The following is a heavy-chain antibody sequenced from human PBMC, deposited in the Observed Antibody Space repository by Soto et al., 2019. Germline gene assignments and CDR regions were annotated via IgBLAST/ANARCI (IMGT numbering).Heavy chain of an antibody. CDR3: ARTPALVVPAAMHYWYFDL. CDR1: RFTFSDYY. CDR2: ISSSSSYT. V-gene: IGHV3-11*05. D-gene: IGHD2-2*01. Sequence: QVQLVESGGGLVKPGGSLRLSCAANRFTFSDYYLRWIRQAPGKGLEWVSYISSSSSYTNYADSVKGRFTISRDNAKNSLYLQMNSLRAEDTAVYYFARTPALVVPAAMHYWYFDLWGRGTLVTVSS. J-gene: IGHJ2*01.